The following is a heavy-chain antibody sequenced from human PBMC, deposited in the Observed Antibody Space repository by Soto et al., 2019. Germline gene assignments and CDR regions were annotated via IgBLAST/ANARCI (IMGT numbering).Heavy chain of an antibody. J-gene: IGHJ6*03. CDR3: GSTNYTHSLKSRVTISVDTSKNQFSLKLSSVTAADTAVYYCARVGEDCSGGSCYSLVYYYYYYMDV. CDR2: ISSNNGDL. Sequence: ASVKVSCKAFGYTFSSFYITWVRQAPGHGFEWMGWISSNNGDLNYAQQFQGRVTMTTDTSTSTAYMELRGLKSDDSAMYYSGSTNYTHSLKSRVTISVDTSKNQFSLKLSSVTAADTAVYYCARVGEDCSGGSCYSLVYYYYYYMDVWGKGTTVTVSS. D-gene: IGHD3-10*01. CDR1: GYTFSSFY. V-gene: IGHV1-18*01.